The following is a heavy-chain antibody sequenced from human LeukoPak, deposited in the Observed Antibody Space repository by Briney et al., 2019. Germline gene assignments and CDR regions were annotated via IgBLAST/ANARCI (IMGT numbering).Heavy chain of an antibody. V-gene: IGHV1-2*02. CDR2: INPNSGGT. Sequence: ASVKVSCKASGYTFTGYYMHWVRQAPGQGLEWMGWINPNSGGTNYAQKFQGRVTMTRDTSISTAYMELSRLRSDDTAVYHCAREEVVAGNPVTNWFDPWGQGTLVTVSS. CDR3: AREEVVAGNPVTNWFDP. J-gene: IGHJ5*02. CDR1: GYTFTGYY. D-gene: IGHD6-19*01.